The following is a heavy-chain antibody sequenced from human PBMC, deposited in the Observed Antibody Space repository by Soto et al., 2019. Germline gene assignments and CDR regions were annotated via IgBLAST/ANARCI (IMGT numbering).Heavy chain of an antibody. CDR3: ARDGRATDYDFWSGYYTDRFFEDY. Sequence: ASVKVSCKASGYTFTSYAMNWVRQAPGQGLEWMGWINTNTGNPTYAQGFTGRFVFSLDTSVSTAYLRICSLKAEDTAVYYCARDGRATDYDFWSGYYTDRFFEDYWGQGTLVTVSS. CDR2: INTNTGNP. CDR1: GYTFTSYA. J-gene: IGHJ4*02. D-gene: IGHD3-3*01. V-gene: IGHV7-4-1*01.